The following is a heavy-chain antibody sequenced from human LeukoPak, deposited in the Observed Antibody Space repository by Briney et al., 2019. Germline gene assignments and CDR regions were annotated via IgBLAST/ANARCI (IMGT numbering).Heavy chain of an antibody. J-gene: IGHJ6*02. V-gene: IGHV4-34*01. CDR1: GGSFSGYY. CDR2: INHSGST. CDR3: ARGRGEEAAPLEYYYGMDV. Sequence: PSETLSLTCAVYGGSFSGYYWSWLRQPPGKGLEWRGEINHSGSTNYNPSLKSRVTISVDTSKNQFSLKLSSVTAAYTPVYYCARGRGEEAAPLEYYYGMDVWGQGTTVTVSS. D-gene: IGHD2-15*01.